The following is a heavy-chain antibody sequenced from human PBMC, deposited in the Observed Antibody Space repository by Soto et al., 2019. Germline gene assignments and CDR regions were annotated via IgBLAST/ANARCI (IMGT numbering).Heavy chain of an antibody. V-gene: IGHV3-23*01. D-gene: IGHD5-18*01. Sequence: GGSLRLSCAASGFTFSSYSMNWVRQAPGKGLEWVSAISGSGGSTYYADSVKGRFTISRDNSKNTLYLQMNSLRAEDTAVYYCAKDLALSWIQLWPYSPDFDYWGQGTLVTVSS. CDR3: AKDLALSWIQLWPYSPDFDY. CDR2: ISGSGGST. J-gene: IGHJ4*02. CDR1: GFTFSSYS.